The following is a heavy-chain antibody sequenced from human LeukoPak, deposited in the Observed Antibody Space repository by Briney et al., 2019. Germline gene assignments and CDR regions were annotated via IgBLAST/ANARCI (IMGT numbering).Heavy chain of an antibody. D-gene: IGHD6-19*01. V-gene: IGHV4-4*02. CDR1: GGSISSDHW. CDR2: IHHSEST. Sequence: SGTLSLTCAVFGGSISSDHWWSWVRQSPGKGLEWIGEIHHSESTNYNPSLKSRVTISLDKFKNQFSLKLSSVTAADTAVYYCASKLTAVAGYFDFWGQGTLVTVSS. J-gene: IGHJ4*02. CDR3: ASKLTAVAGYFDF.